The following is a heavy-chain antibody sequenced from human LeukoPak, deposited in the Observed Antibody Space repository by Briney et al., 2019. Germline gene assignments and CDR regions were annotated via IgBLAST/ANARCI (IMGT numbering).Heavy chain of an antibody. J-gene: IGHJ4*02. CDR2: ISTGSSFI. CDR3: ARADYYDKSIDY. D-gene: IGHD3-22*01. Sequence: GGSLRLPCAASGFTFSSYSMNWVRQAPGKGLEWVSSISTGSSFIYYADSVKGRFTISRDIAKNSLYLQMNSLRAEDTAVYYCARADYYDKSIDYWGQGTLVTVSS. CDR1: GFTFSSYS. V-gene: IGHV3-21*01.